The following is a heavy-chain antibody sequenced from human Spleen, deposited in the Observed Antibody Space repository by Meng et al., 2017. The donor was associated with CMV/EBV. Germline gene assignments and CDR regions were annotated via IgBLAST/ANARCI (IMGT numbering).Heavy chain of an antibody. D-gene: IGHD4-17*01. V-gene: IGHV1-2*02. CDR3: ARGDYEVHY. Sequence: ASVKVSCKASGHTLTGSYVHWVRQAPGQRPEWMGWINPNSGGTNFAQKFQGRVTMTRDTSISTVYMELRRLRSEDTAVYYCARGDYEVHYWGQGTLVTVSS. CDR2: INPNSGGT. CDR1: GHTLTGSY. J-gene: IGHJ4*02.